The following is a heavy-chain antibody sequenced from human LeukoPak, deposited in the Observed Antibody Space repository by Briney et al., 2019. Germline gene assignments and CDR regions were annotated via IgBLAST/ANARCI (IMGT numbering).Heavy chain of an antibody. Sequence: SETLSLTCTVSGGSISSYYWSWIRQPPGKGLEWIGYIYYSGGTNYNPSLKSRVTMSVDTSKNQFSLKLSSVTAADTAVYYCAKSGVYYPTYYFDYWGQGTLVTVSS. CDR3: AKSGVYYPTYYFDY. V-gene: IGHV4-59*01. D-gene: IGHD3-10*01. CDR2: IYYSGGT. J-gene: IGHJ4*02. CDR1: GGSISSYY.